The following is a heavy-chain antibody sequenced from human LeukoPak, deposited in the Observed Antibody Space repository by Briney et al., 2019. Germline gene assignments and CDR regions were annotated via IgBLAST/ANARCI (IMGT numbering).Heavy chain of an antibody. Sequence: GGSLRLSCAASGFTFDDYAMHWVRQAPGKRLEWVSGISASGGSTYYADSVKGRFTISRDNSKNTLYLQMNSLRADDTAVYYCAKDSYYYDSSSYYYYWGQGTRVTVSS. CDR2: ISASGGST. CDR1: GFTFDDYA. D-gene: IGHD3-22*01. CDR3: AKDSYYYDSSSYYYY. J-gene: IGHJ4*02. V-gene: IGHV3-23*01.